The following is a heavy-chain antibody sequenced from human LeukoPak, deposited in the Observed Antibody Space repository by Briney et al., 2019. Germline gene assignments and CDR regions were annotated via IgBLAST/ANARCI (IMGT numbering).Heavy chain of an antibody. Sequence: SETLSLTCGIYGGSFSGYYWSWIRQPPGKGLEWIGEINHSGSTYYNPSLKSRVTISVDTSKNQFSLKLSSVTAADTAVYYCARDITGSFDYWGQGNLVTVSS. CDR2: INHSGST. J-gene: IGHJ4*02. D-gene: IGHD1-14*01. CDR1: GGSFSGYY. V-gene: IGHV4-34*01. CDR3: ARDITGSFDY.